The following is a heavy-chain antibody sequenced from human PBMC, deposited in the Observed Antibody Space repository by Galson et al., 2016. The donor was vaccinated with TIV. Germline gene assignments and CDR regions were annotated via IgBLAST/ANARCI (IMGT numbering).Heavy chain of an antibody. CDR2: INPDDAEA. V-gene: IGHV1-3*01. CDR1: GYIFTGYV. D-gene: IGHD7-27*01. Sequence: SVKVSCKASGYIFTGYVIHWVRQAPGQRLEWMGWINPDDAEARYSQTLQDRFTIARDTSATTVFMELHGLRSEDTAVYYGARDRGGTGDFDKWGQGTLVTVSS. J-gene: IGHJ4*02. CDR3: ARDRGGTGDFDK.